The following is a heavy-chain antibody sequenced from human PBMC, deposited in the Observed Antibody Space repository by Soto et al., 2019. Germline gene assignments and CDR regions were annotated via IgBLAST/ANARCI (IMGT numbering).Heavy chain of an antibody. D-gene: IGHD7-27*01. Sequence: ASVKVSCKGSGFTFSNYGFNWVRQAPGQGLEWVGWVSAYNGYTKSAQNFQDRLIMTTDTSTNTAYMELSSLRSEDTAVYYRATLVGFQLGWFDPWGQGTLVTVSS. CDR3: ATLVGFQLGWFDP. CDR1: GFTFSNYG. CDR2: VSAYNGYT. J-gene: IGHJ5*02. V-gene: IGHV1-18*01.